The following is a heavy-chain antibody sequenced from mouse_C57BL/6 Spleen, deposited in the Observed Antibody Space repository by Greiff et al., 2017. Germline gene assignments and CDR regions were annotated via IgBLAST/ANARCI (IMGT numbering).Heavy chain of an antibody. V-gene: IGHV1-39*01. D-gene: IGHD1-1*01. Sequence: LVESGPELVKPGASVKISCKASGYSFTDYNMNWVKQSNGKSLEWIGVINPNYGTTSYNQKFKGKATLTVDQSSSTAYMQLNSLTSEDSAVYYCARGHYGSSYGWYFDVWGTGTTVTVSS. CDR3: ARGHYGSSYGWYFDV. CDR1: GYSFTDYN. CDR2: INPNYGTT. J-gene: IGHJ1*03.